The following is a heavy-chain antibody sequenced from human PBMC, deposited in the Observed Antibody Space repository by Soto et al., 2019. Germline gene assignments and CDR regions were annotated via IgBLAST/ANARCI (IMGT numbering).Heavy chain of an antibody. Sequence: QVQLVESGGGVVQPGRSLRLSCAASGFTFSSYGMHWVRQAPGKGLEWVAVIWYDGSNKYYADSVKGRFTISRDNSKNTLYLQMNSLRAEDTAVYYCARDGDIVVVVAATVHYYGMDVWGQGTTVTVSS. J-gene: IGHJ6*02. CDR2: IWYDGSNK. D-gene: IGHD2-15*01. V-gene: IGHV3-33*01. CDR1: GFTFSSYG. CDR3: ARDGDIVVVVAATVHYYGMDV.